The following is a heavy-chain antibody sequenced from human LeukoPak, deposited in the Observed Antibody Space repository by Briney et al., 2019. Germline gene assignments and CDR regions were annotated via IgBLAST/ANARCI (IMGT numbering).Heavy chain of an antibody. Sequence: ASVKVSCKTSGGTISSYAISWVRQAPGQGLEWMGAIIPIFGTANYAQKFQGRVTITADESTSTAYMELSSLRSEDTAVYYCARKAGSTGYYIFDYWGQGTLVTVSS. D-gene: IGHD3-9*01. J-gene: IGHJ4*02. V-gene: IGHV1-69*13. CDR3: ARKAGSTGYYIFDY. CDR2: IIPIFGTA. CDR1: GGTISSYA.